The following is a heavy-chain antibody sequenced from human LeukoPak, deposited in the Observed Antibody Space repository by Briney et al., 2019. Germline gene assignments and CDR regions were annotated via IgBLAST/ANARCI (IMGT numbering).Heavy chain of an antibody. J-gene: IGHJ6*03. CDR3: ARVWGGEGPKPYYYYYYMDV. Sequence: SETLSLTCTVSGGSISSYYWSWIRQHPGKGLEWIGYIYYSGSTNYNPSLKSRVTISVDTSKNQFSLKLSSVTAADTAVYYCARVWGGEGPKPYYYYYYMDVWGKGTTVTVSS. D-gene: IGHD1-26*01. CDR2: IYYSGST. V-gene: IGHV4-59*01. CDR1: GGSISSYY.